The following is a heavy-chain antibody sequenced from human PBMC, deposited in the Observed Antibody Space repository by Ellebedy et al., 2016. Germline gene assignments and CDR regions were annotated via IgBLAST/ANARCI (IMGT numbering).Heavy chain of an antibody. V-gene: IGHV1-2*02. CDR3: ARDGDYDYVWGSYTPSDY. CDR2: INPNSGGT. CDR1: GYTFTGYY. J-gene: IGHJ4*02. Sequence: ASVKVSXXASGYTFTGYYMHWVRQAPGQGLEWMGWINPNSGGTNYAQKFQGRVTMTRDTSTSTVYMELSSLRSEDTAVYYCARDGDYDYVWGSYTPSDYWGQGTLVTVSS. D-gene: IGHD3-16*01.